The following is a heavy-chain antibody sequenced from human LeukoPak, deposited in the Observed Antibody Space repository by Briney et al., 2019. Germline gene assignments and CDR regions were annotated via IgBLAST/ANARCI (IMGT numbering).Heavy chain of an antibody. CDR1: GFTFSSYE. J-gene: IGHJ4*02. V-gene: IGHV3-30*18. CDR3: AKDVGERYYSDY. CDR2: ISYDGRNK. Sequence: GGSLRLSCAASGFTFSSYEMNWARQAPGKGLEWVAVISYDGRNKYYTDSVKGRFTISRDNSKNTLYLQMNSLRAEDTAVYYCAKDVGERYYSDYWGQGTLVTVSS.